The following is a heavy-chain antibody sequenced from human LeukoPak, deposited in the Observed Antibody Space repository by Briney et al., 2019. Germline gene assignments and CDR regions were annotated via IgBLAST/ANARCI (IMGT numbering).Heavy chain of an antibody. CDR1: GGSVSSGSYY. V-gene: IGHV4-61*01. J-gene: IGHJ4*02. D-gene: IGHD1-26*01. CDR3: ASVGGSYSFDY. CDR2: IYYSGST. Sequence: SETLSLTCTVSGGSVSSGSYYWSWIRQPPGKGLEWIGYIYYSGSTNYNPSLKSRVTISVDTSQNQFSLKLSSVTAADTAVYYCASVGGSYSFDYWGQGTLVTASS.